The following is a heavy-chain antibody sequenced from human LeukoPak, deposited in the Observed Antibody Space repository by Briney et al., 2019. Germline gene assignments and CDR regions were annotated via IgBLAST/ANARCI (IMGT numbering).Heavy chain of an antibody. D-gene: IGHD3-10*01. J-gene: IGHJ6*02. V-gene: IGHV3-23*01. CDR2: ISGSGGST. CDR3: AGEVGYYGMDV. CDR1: GLTVGGSY. Sequence: AGGSLRLSCAASGLTVGGSYMNWVRQAPGKGLEWVSAISGSGGSTYYADSVKGRFTISRDNSKNTLYLQMNSLRAEDTAVYYCAGEVGYYGMDVWGQGTTVTVSS.